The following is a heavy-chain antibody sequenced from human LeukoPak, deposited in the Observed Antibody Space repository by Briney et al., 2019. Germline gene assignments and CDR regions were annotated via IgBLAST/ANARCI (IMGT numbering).Heavy chain of an antibody. CDR3: ARDHLGYTGSSGFDY. J-gene: IGHJ4*02. Sequence: GRSLRLSCAASGFTFSSYGMHWVRQAPGKGLEWVAVIWYDGSNKYYADSVKGRFTISRDNSKNTLYLQMNSLRAEDTAVYYCARDHLGYTGSSGFDYWGQGTLVTVSS. CDR2: IWYDGSNK. V-gene: IGHV3-33*01. D-gene: IGHD3-22*01. CDR1: GFTFSSYG.